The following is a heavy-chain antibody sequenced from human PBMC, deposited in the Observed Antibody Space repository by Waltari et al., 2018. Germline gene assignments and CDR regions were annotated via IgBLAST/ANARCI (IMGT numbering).Heavy chain of an antibody. V-gene: IGHV3-49*04. CDR1: ADTSRDAQ. CDR2: ISRNVYTGGT. D-gene: IGHD5-12*01. J-gene: IGHJ3*01. CDR3: TREDDGNDSGAFDL. Sequence: DVQLVASRGDWVQPGRYLRSSCTVYADTSRDAQIHRVRQGPGKGLEWLAFISRNVYTGGTSFAASVGGRFSISRDDYKRTAYLEMNALQTDDSATYYCTREDDGNDSGAFDLWGQGTLVTVSS.